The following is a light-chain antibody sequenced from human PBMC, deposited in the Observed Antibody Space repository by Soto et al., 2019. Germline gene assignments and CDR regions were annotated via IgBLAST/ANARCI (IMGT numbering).Light chain of an antibody. CDR3: IQEINYPWT. J-gene: IGKJ1*01. V-gene: IGKV1-6*01. CDR1: QGIGHA. Sequence: AIQMNMSLFSLSAYVGDRVSISCRASQGIGHALGWYQQKPGKPPQVLIYGASNLQSGVSPRFSGSGSGTDFTLAISSLQPEDSATYYCIQEINYPWTFGQGTKVDIK. CDR2: GAS.